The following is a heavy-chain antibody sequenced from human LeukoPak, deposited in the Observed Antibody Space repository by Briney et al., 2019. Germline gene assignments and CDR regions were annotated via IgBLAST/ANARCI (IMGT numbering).Heavy chain of an antibody. CDR1: GFSFGTYD. Sequence: GGSLRLSCAAFGFSFGTYDMHWVRQPTGKGLEWVSAVGATGETYYPDSVKDRFTISRENAKNSLYLQMNSLRVEDTAVYYCPRYCSTTNCYYLDYWGQGTLVTVSS. CDR2: VGATGET. V-gene: IGHV3-13*01. J-gene: IGHJ4*02. CDR3: PRYCSTTNCYYLDY. D-gene: IGHD2-2*01.